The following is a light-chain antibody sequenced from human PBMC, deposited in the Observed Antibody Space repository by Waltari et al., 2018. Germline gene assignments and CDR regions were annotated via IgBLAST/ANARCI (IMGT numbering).Light chain of an antibody. Sequence: DIQMTQSPSTLSASVGDRVTITCRASESIGRWLAWYQQKPGKAPKLLIYKASTLESGVPSRFSGSASGTELTLTINSLQPDDFATYYCLQYLSWTFGRGTKVEIK. CDR3: LQYLSWT. J-gene: IGKJ1*01. CDR1: ESIGRW. V-gene: IGKV1-5*03. CDR2: KAS.